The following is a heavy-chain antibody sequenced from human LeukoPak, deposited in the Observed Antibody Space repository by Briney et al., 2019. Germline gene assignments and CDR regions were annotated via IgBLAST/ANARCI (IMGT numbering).Heavy chain of an antibody. CDR3: AKTYSGSYLDAFDI. CDR2: ISWNSGSI. V-gene: IGHV3-9*01. CDR1: GFTFDDYA. D-gene: IGHD1-26*01. Sequence: PGGSLRLSCAASGFTFDDYAMHWVRQAPGKGLEWVSGISWNSGSIGYADSVEGRFTISRDNAKNSLYLQMNSLRAEDTALYYCAKTYSGSYLDAFDIWGQGTMVTVSS. J-gene: IGHJ3*02.